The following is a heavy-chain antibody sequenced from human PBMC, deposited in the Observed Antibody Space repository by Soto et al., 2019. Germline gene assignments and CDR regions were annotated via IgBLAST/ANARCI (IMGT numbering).Heavy chain of an antibody. V-gene: IGHV3-15*01. CDR1: GFTFSDAW. Sequence: GRSLRLSCAASGFTFSDAWMSWVRQAPGKGLDWVGRIKSKSDGGTTEYAAPVRGRFPISRDDSKKTLYLQMNSLKTEDTAVYYCTTDLWRIAVVVGSTGYFNPWGQGTPVTVSS. CDR2: IKSKSDGGTT. J-gene: IGHJ5*02. D-gene: IGHD6-19*01. CDR3: TTDLWRIAVVVGSTGYFNP.